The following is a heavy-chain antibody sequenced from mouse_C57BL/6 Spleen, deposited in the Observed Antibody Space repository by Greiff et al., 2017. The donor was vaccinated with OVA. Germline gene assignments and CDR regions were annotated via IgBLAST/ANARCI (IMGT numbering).Heavy chain of an antibody. CDR2: IRSKSNNYAT. D-gene: IGHD2-5*01. CDR3: VRPYYSNPYYFDY. CDR1: GFSFNTYA. J-gene: IGHJ2*01. V-gene: IGHV10-1*01. Sequence: EVKLMESGGGLVQPKGSLKLSCAASGFSFNTYAMNWVRQAPGKGLEWVARIRSKSNNYATYYADSVKDRFTISRDDSESMLYLQMNNLKTEDTAMYYCVRPYYSNPYYFDYWGQGTTLTVSS.